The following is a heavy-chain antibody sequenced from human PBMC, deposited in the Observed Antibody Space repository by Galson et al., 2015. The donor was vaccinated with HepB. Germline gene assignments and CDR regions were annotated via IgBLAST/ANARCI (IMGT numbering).Heavy chain of an antibody. V-gene: IGHV4-39*07. J-gene: IGHJ3*02. D-gene: IGHD1-26*01. CDR2: IYYRGST. Sequence: ETLSLTCTVSGGSISSNNHYWGWIRQPPGKGLEWIGNIYYRGSTYYNPSLKSRVTISVDTSKNQFSLKLSSVTAADTAVYYCARDSGVGALGATLGAFDIWGQGTMVTVSS. CDR3: ARDSGVGALGATLGAFDI. CDR1: GGSISSNNHY.